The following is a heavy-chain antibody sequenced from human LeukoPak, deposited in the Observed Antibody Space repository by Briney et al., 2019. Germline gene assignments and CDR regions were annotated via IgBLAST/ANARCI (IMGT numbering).Heavy chain of an antibody. V-gene: IGHV3-53*01. J-gene: IGHJ4*02. D-gene: IGHD6-6*01. Sequence: RGSLRLSCAASGFTVSSNYMSWVRQAPGKGLEWVSVIYSGGSTYHADSVKGQFTISRDNSKNTLYLQTNSLRAEDTAVYYCARGYSSYQGGGFDYWGQGTLVTVSS. CDR2: IYSGGST. CDR1: GFTVSSNY. CDR3: ARGYSSYQGGGFDY.